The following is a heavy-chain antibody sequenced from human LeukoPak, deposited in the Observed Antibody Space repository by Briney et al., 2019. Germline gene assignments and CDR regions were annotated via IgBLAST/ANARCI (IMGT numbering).Heavy chain of an antibody. CDR3: AREGGYSSGWLFDY. V-gene: IGHV4-59*01. J-gene: IGHJ4*02. CDR2: IYYSGST. CDR1: GGSISSYY. D-gene: IGHD6-19*01. Sequence: SETLSLTCTVSGGSISSYYWSWIRQPPGKGLEWIGCIYYSGSTNYNPSLKSRVTISVDTSKNQFSLKLSSVTAADTAVYYCAREGGYSSGWLFDYWGQGTLVTVSS.